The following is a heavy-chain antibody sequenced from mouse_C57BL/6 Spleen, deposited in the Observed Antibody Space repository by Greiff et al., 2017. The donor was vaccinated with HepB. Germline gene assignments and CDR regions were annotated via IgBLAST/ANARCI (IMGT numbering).Heavy chain of an antibody. CDR2: IYPGDGDT. Sequence: QVQLQQSGPELVKPGASVKISCKASGYAFSSSWMNWVKQRPGKGLEWIGRIYPGDGDTNYNGKFKGKATLTADKSSSTAYMQLSSLTSEDSAVYFCARRADSSGVSWVAYWGQGTLVTVSA. D-gene: IGHD3-2*02. J-gene: IGHJ3*01. CDR3: ARRADSSGVSWVAY. V-gene: IGHV1-82*01. CDR1: GYAFSSSW.